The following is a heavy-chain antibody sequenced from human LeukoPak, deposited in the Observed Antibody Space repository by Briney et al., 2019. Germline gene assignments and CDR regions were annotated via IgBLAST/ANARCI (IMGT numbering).Heavy chain of an antibody. V-gene: IGHV3-21*01. Sequence: VNWVRQAPGKGLEWVSAITATSRHIYYADSVKGRFTISRDDAKNSLYLQMNSLRAEDTAVYYCARDSGYSSSWYTRYYFDYWGQGTLVTVSS. CDR2: ITATSRHI. CDR3: ARDSGYSSSWYTRYYFDY. J-gene: IGHJ4*02. D-gene: IGHD6-13*01.